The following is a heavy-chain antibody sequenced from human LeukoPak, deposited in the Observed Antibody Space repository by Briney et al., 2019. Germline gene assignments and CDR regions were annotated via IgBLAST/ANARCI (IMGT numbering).Heavy chain of an antibody. V-gene: IGHV3-23*01. J-gene: IGHJ4*02. CDR1: GFTFSSYA. D-gene: IGHD2-15*01. Sequence: PGGSLRLSCAASGFTFSSYAMSWVRQAPGKGLEWVSGISGSGGGTYYAGSVKGRFTISRDNSKNTLYLQMNSLRAEDTAVYYCAKSVVAATAIFDYWGQGTLVTVSS. CDR2: ISGSGGGT. CDR3: AKSVVAATAIFDY.